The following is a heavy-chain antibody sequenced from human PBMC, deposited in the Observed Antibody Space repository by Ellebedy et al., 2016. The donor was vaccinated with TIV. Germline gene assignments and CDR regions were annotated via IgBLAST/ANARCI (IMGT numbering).Heavy chain of an antibody. J-gene: IGHJ4*02. Sequence: AASVKVSCKASGYTFTNYYMHWVRQAPGQGLQWMGIINPSGGSTRYAQKIQGRVTMTRDTSTSTVYMELSSLRSEDTAVYYCARESGKSRGPYDGNYWGQGTLVTVSS. CDR2: INPSGGST. CDR1: GYTFTNYY. CDR3: ARESGKSRGPYDGNY. V-gene: IGHV1-46*01. D-gene: IGHD3-3*01.